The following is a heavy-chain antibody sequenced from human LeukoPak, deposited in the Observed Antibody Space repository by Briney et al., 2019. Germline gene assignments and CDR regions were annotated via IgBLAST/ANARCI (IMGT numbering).Heavy chain of an antibody. Sequence: SQTLSLTCTVSGGSISSGDYYWSWIRQPPGKGLEWIAYMYYSGTTYYNPSLKSRVTMSADTSKNQLSLKLSSVTAADTAVYYCARPYYYDSRIDPWGQGILVTVSS. CDR2: MYYSGTT. J-gene: IGHJ5*02. V-gene: IGHV4-30-4*01. D-gene: IGHD3-22*01. CDR3: ARPYYYDSRIDP. CDR1: GGSISSGDYY.